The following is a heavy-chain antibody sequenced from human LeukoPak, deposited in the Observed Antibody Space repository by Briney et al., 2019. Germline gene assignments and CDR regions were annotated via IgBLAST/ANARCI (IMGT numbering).Heavy chain of an antibody. CDR3: ARDKDDFWSGAAVNFDY. Sequence: ASVKVSCKASGYTFTSYGISWVRQAPGQGLEWMGWISAYNGNTNYAQKLQGRVTMTTDTSTSTAYMELRSLRSDDTAVYYCARDKDDFWSGAAVNFDYWGQGILVTVSS. CDR1: GYTFTSYG. D-gene: IGHD3-3*01. J-gene: IGHJ4*02. CDR2: ISAYNGNT. V-gene: IGHV1-18*01.